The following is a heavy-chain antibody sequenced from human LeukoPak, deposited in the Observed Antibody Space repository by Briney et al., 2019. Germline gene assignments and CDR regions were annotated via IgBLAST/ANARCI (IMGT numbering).Heavy chain of an antibody. J-gene: IGHJ3*02. D-gene: IGHD3-10*01. Sequence: GGSLRLSCAASGFTFSSYSMNWVRQAPGKGLEWVSYISSSSSTIYYADSVKGRFTISRDNAKNSLYLQMNSLRAEDTAVYYCARAPPGGYYGTGKAMAFDIWGQGTMVTVSS. V-gene: IGHV3-48*04. CDR2: ISSSSSTI. CDR1: GFTFSSYS. CDR3: ARAPPGGYYGTGKAMAFDI.